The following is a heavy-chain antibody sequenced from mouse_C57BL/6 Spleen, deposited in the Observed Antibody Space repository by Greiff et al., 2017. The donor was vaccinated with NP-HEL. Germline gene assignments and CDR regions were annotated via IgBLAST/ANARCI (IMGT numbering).Heavy chain of an antibody. CDR3: ARSLSDGSSHYYAMDD. Sequence: VQLQQSGPELVKPGASVKISCKASGYAFSSSWMNWVKQRPGTGLEWIGRIYPGDGDTNYNGKFKCKATLTADKSSSTAYMQLSSLTSEDSAVYFWARSLSDGSSHYYAMDDRGQGTSVTVSS. CDR2: IYPGDGDT. D-gene: IGHD1-1*01. CDR1: GYAFSSSW. J-gene: IGHJ4*01. V-gene: IGHV1-82*01.